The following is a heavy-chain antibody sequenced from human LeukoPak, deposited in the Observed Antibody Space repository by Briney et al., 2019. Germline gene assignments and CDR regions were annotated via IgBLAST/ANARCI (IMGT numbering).Heavy chain of an antibody. V-gene: IGHV1-18*01. J-gene: IGHJ6*02. D-gene: IGHD2-15*01. Sequence: GASVKVSCKASGYTFTSYGISWVRQAPGQGLEWMAWISAYNGNTNYAQKLQGRVTMTTDTSTSTAYMELRSLRSDDTAVYYCARDSCGSCYWAVEYYYYYGMDVWGQGTTVTVSS. CDR1: GYTFTSYG. CDR2: ISAYNGNT. CDR3: ARDSCGSCYWAVEYYYYYGMDV.